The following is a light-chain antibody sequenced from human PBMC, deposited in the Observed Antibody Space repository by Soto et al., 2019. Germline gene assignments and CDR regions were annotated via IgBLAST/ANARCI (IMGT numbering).Light chain of an antibody. CDR2: EVT. CDR3: TSYVGNDIWV. V-gene: IGLV2-8*01. J-gene: IGLJ3*02. CDR1: SSDVGAYNY. Sequence: ALTQPPSASGSPGQSVTISCTGTSSDVGAYNYVSWYQQYPGKAPKLMIYEVTKRPSGVPDRFSGSKSGNTASLTVSGLQAEDEADYYCTSYVGNDIWVFGGGTKLTVL.